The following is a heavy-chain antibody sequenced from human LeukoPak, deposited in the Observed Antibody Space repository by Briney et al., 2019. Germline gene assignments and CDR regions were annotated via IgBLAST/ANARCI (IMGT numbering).Heavy chain of an antibody. J-gene: IGHJ4*02. D-gene: IGHD3-10*01. V-gene: IGHV1-2*02. CDR1: GYSFTAFY. Sequence: ASVKVSCKASGYSFTAFYIHWVRQAPGQGLEWMGWIHPRSGDTRYAQKFQGRVTMARDTSISTVYMDLSSLGSDDTAVYYCVRDGEYGTGSYYRGSFDYWGQGILVTVSS. CDR3: VRDGEYGTGSYYRGSFDY. CDR2: IHPRSGDT.